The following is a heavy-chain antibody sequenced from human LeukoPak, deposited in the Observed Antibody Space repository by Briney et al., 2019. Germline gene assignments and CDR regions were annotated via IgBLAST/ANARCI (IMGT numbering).Heavy chain of an antibody. CDR1: GFTVNNYY. CDR2: IYSGGST. J-gene: IGHJ4*02. CDR3: ARVRYGGAAYFDY. Sequence: GGSLRLSCAASGFTVNNYYMSWVRQAPRRGLQWVSVIYSGGSTYYVDSVKGRFTISRDNSKNTLYLQMNSLRAEDTAVYYCARVRYGGAAYFDYWGQGTQVTVSS. D-gene: IGHD1-26*01. V-gene: IGHV3-53*01.